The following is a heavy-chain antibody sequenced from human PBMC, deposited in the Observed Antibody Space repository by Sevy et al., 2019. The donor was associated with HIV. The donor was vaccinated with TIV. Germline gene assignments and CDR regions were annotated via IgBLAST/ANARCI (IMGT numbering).Heavy chain of an antibody. CDR1: GFTFGDYA. CDR2: IRSKAYGGTT. J-gene: IGHJ6*02. CDR3: TRDQGYYYGMDV. Sequence: GGSLRLSCTASGFTFGDYAMSWVRLAPVKGLEWVGFIRSKAYGGTTEYAASVKGRFTISRDDSKSIAYLQMNSLKTEDTAVYCCTRDQGYYYGMDVWGQGTTVTVSS. V-gene: IGHV3-49*04.